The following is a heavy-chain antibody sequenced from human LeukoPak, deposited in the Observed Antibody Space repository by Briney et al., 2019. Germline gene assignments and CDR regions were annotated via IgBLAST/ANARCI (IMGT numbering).Heavy chain of an antibody. CDR3: ARVPPPLDSFGADS. CDR2: IYYTGST. CDR1: GGSISPYY. Sequence: PSETLSLTCTVSGGSISPYYWTWIRQPPGKGLESIGYIYYTGSTNYGPSLKSRVTISLDTSRSQFSLKLSSVTAADTAVYYCARVPPPLDSFGADSWGQGTLVTVSS. V-gene: IGHV4-59*01. D-gene: IGHD3-10*01. J-gene: IGHJ5*02.